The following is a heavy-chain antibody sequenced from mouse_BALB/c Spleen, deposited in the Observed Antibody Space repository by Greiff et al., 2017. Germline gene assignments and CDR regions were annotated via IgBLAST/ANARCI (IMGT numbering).Heavy chain of an antibody. V-gene: IGHV5-9-3*01. Sequence: EVQVVESGGGLVKPGGSLKLSCAASGFTFSSYAMSWVRQTPEKRLEWVATISSGGSYTYYPDSVKGRFTISRDNAKNTQYLQMSSLRSEDTAMYYCARSSSTMIPYWYFDVWGAGTTVTVSS. CDR1: GFTFSSYA. J-gene: IGHJ1*01. D-gene: IGHD2-4*01. CDR3: ARSSSTMIPYWYFDV. CDR2: ISSGGSYT.